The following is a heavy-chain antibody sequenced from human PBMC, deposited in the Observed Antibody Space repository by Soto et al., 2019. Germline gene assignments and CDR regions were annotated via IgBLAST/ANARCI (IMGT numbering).Heavy chain of an antibody. CDR3: AKDGYSITRNKPLDY. CDR1: RFTLSSYA. D-gene: IGHD2-2*01. J-gene: IGHJ4*02. Sequence: PGGSLRLSCSASRFTLSSYAMCWVRQAPGKGLEWVSSISVSGGSTYYADSVKGRFTISRDNSKNRLYLQRNSLRAEDTAVYYCAKDGYSITRNKPLDYWGQGTVVTVSS. V-gene: IGHV3-23*01. CDR2: ISVSGGST.